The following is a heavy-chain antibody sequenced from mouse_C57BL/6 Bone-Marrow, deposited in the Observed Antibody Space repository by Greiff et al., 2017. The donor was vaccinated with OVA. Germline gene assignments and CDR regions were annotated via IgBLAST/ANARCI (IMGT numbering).Heavy chain of an antibody. J-gene: IGHJ2*01. CDR2: IDPENGDT. CDR3: TTGPYYGSSYDGY. D-gene: IGHD1-1*01. CDR1: GFNIKDDY. Sequence: EVQLQQSGAELVRPGASVKLSCTASGFNIKDDYMHWVKQRPEQGLEWIGWIDPENGDTEYASKFQGKATITADTSSNTAYLQLSSLTSEDTAVYCCTTGPYYGSSYDGYWGQGTTLTVSS. V-gene: IGHV14-4*01.